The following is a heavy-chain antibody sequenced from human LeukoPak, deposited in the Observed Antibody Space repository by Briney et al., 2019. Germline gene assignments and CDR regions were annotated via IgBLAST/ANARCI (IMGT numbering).Heavy chain of an antibody. D-gene: IGHD3-22*01. Sequence: GGSLRLSCAASRFTLSSYWMSWVRQAPGKGLEWVAKINQDGGETYYADSVKGRFTISRDNAKNSLYLQMNSLRAEDTAVYYCARAYYDSSGDFDIWGEGTMLTVSS. V-gene: IGHV3-7*01. J-gene: IGHJ3*02. CDR2: INQDGGET. CDR3: ARAYYDSSGDFDI. CDR1: RFTLSSYW.